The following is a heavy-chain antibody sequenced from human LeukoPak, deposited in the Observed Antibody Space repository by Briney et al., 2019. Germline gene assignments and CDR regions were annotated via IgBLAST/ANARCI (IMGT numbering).Heavy chain of an antibody. CDR2: IYYTGST. Sequence: SETLSLTCTVSGGSINNYYWTWIRQTPGKALEWIGYIYYTGSTNYNPSLKSRVTISVDTSKNQFSLKLSSVTAADTAVYYCARVPTVTFFDYWGQGTLVTVSS. D-gene: IGHD4-17*01. J-gene: IGHJ4*02. V-gene: IGHV4-59*08. CDR3: ARVPTVTFFDY. CDR1: GGSINNYY.